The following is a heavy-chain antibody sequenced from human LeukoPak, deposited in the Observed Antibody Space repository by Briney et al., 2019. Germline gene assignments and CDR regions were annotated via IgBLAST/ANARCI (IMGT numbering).Heavy chain of an antibody. CDR3: AKDHGIDYVWGSYRPDY. V-gene: IGHV3-23*01. CDR1: GFTFSSYA. CDR2: ISGSGGST. J-gene: IGHJ4*02. D-gene: IGHD3-16*02. Sequence: PGGSLRLSCAASGFTFSSYAMSWVRQAPGKGLEWVSAISGSGGSTYYADSVKGRFTISRDNSKNTLYLQMNSLRAEDTAVYYCAKDHGIDYVWGSYRPDYWGQGTLVTVSS.